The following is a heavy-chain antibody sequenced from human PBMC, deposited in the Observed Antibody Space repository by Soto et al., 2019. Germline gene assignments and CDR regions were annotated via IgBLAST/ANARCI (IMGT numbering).Heavy chain of an antibody. Sequence: PSETLSLTCTVSGGSISSSSYYWGWIRQPPGKGLEWIGSIYYSGSTYYNPSLKSRVTISVDTSKNQFSLKLSSVTAADTAVYYCARGGYCSGGSCYGYFDYWGQGTLVTVSS. CDR2: IYYSGST. D-gene: IGHD2-15*01. V-gene: IGHV4-39*01. J-gene: IGHJ4*02. CDR3: ARGGYCSGGSCYGYFDY. CDR1: GGSISSSSYY.